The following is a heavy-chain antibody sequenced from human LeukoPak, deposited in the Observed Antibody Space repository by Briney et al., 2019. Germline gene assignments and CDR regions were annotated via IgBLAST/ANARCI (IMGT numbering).Heavy chain of an antibody. CDR1: GGSISSTNDY. V-gene: IGHV4-39*07. D-gene: IGHD6-25*01. CDR2: IYHSGST. Sequence: PSETLSLTCTVAGGSISSTNDYWGWIRQPPGKGLEWIGTIYHSGSTHSNPSLKSRVTISVDTSKNQFSLKLSSVTVADTAVYYCARGPWRLQSIDSRGQGTLVTVSS. CDR3: ARGPWRLQSIDS. J-gene: IGHJ4*02.